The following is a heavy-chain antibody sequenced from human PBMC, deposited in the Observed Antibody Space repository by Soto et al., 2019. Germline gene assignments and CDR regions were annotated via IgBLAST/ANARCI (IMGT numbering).Heavy chain of an antibody. CDR3: ATGSSTSSLDY. CDR1: GGSISGGGYY. D-gene: IGHD2-2*01. V-gene: IGHV4-31*03. J-gene: IGHJ4*02. CDR2: IYYSGST. Sequence: LSLTCTVSGGSISGGGYYWSWIRQHPGKGLEWIGYIYYSGSTYYNPSLKSRVTISVDTSKNQFSLKLSSVTAADTAVYYCATGSSTSSLDYWGQGTLVTVSS.